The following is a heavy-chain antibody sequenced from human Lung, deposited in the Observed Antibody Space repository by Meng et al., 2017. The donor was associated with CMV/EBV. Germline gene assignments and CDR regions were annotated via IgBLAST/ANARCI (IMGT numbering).Heavy chain of an antibody. CDR3: ARDDWGGTTPPDY. CDR1: GYTFTSYG. CDR2: ISAYNGNT. V-gene: IGHV1-18*01. D-gene: IGHD1-1*01. J-gene: IGHJ4*02. Sequence: ASVTVSXKASGYTFTSYGISWVRQAPGQGLEWMGWISAYNGNTNYAQKPQGRVTMTTDTSTSTAYMELRSLGSDDTAVYYCARDDWGGTTPPDYWGQGALVTVSS.